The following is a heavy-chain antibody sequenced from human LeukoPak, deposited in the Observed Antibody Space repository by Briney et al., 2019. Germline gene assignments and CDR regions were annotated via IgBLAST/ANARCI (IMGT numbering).Heavy chain of an antibody. CDR1: GFTFSTYW. Sequence: PGGSLRLSCAASGFTFSTYWMHWVCQAPGKGLVWVSRINSDGSSTSYADSVKGRFTISRDNAKNTLYLQMNSLRAEDTAVYYCARGKQIAATCDYWGQGILVTVSS. CDR2: INSDGSST. J-gene: IGHJ4*02. D-gene: IGHD6-13*01. CDR3: ARGKQIAATCDY. V-gene: IGHV3-74*01.